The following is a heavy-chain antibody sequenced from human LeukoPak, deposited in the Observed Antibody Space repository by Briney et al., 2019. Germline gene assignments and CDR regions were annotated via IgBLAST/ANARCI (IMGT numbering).Heavy chain of an antibody. CDR2: ISAYNGNT. CDR3: ARDPIAIERKYSGSPGNAFDI. V-gene: IGHV1-18*01. J-gene: IGHJ3*02. CDR1: GYTFTSYG. D-gene: IGHD1-26*01. Sequence: ASVKVSCKASGYTFTSYGISWVRQAPGQGLEWMGWISAYNGNTNYAQKLQGRVTMTTDTSTSTAYMELRSLRSDDTAVYYCARDPIAIERKYSGSPGNAFDIWGQGTMVTVSS.